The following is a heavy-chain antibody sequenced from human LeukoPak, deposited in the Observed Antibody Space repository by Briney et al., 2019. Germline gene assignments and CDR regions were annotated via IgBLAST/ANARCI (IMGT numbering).Heavy chain of an antibody. V-gene: IGHV3-7*01. CDR1: GFTFSNYW. J-gene: IGHJ4*02. D-gene: IGHD5-18*01. Sequence: GGSLRLSCAASGFTFSNYWMTWVRQAPGKGLEWVANMKQDGSELYYVDSVKGRFSISRDNTKSSLYLQMNSLRAEDTAVYYCARESTYNYAYAIDYWGQGTLVTVSS. CDR2: MKQDGSEL. CDR3: ARESTYNYAYAIDY.